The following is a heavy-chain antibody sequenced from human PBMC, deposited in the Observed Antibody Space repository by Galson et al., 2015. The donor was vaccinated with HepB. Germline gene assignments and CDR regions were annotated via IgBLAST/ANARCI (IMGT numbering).Heavy chain of an antibody. CDR2: ISYDGSNK. J-gene: IGHJ4*02. Sequence: SLRLSCAASGFTFSSYAIHWVRQAPGKGLEWVAVISYDGSNKYYADSVKGRFTISRDNSKNTLYLQMNSLRAEDTAVYYCARENMIVVVPCFDYWGQGTLVTVSS. D-gene: IGHD3-22*01. CDR1: GFTFSSYA. V-gene: IGHV3-30*04. CDR3: ARENMIVVVPCFDY.